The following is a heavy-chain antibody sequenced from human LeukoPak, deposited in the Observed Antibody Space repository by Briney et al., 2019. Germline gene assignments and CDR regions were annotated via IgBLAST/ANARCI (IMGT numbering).Heavy chain of an antibody. CDR2: IKEDGSEK. V-gene: IGHV3-7*01. J-gene: IGHJ6*03. CDR3: ARGVYHMDV. Sequence: PGGSLRLSCAASGFTFSSYWMSWVRQAPGKGLEWVANIKEDGSEKYYVDSVKGRFTISRDNAKNSLYLQMNSLRVEDTARYYCARGVYHMDVWGKGTTVTVSS. CDR1: GFTFSSYW.